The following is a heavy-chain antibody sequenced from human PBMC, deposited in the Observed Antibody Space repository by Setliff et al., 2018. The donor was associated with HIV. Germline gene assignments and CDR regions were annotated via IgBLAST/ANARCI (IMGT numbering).Heavy chain of an antibody. J-gene: IGHJ4*02. D-gene: IGHD1-26*01. CDR1: GGSFSGSY. CDR3: ASRRAAMWHGLFVGFEN. V-gene: IGHV4-34*01. Sequence: SATLSLTCAVYGGSFSGSYWSWIRQPPGKGLEWIGEINHSGSTNYSPSLKSRVTISVDTSKNQFSLKLSSVTAADTAVYYCASRRAAMWHGLFVGFENWGQGTLVTVSS. CDR2: INHSGST.